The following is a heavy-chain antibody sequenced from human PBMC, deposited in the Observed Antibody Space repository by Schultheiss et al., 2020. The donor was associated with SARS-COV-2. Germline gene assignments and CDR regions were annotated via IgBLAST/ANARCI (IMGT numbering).Heavy chain of an antibody. V-gene: IGHV3-66*01. CDR2: IYSGGST. CDR1: GFTFVNDDY. Sequence: GESLKISCAASGFTFVNDDYMSWVRQAPGKGLEWVSVIYSGGSTYYADSVKGRFTISRDNSKNTLYLQMNSLRAEDTAVYYCAKGPTSITMIVVPLDYWGQGTLVTVSS. D-gene: IGHD3-22*01. J-gene: IGHJ4*02. CDR3: AKGPTSITMIVVPLDY.